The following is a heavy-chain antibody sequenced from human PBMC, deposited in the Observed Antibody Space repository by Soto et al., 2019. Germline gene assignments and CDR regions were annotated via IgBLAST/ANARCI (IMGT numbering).Heavy chain of an antibody. Sequence: GGSLRLSCAASGFTFSSYAMHWVRQAPGKGLEWVAVISYDGSNKYYADSVKGRFTISRDNSKNTLYLQMNSLRAEDTAVYYCARDWSITLGTFLHWGQGTLVTVSS. V-gene: IGHV3-30-3*01. CDR1: GFTFSSYA. J-gene: IGHJ1*01. D-gene: IGHD3-10*01. CDR2: ISYDGSNK. CDR3: ARDWSITLGTFLH.